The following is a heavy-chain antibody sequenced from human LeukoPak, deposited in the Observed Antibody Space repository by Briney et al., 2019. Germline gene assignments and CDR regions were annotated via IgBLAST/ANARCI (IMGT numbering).Heavy chain of an antibody. D-gene: IGHD1-26*01. CDR2: IYTSGST. CDR3: ARDSLIGGATRD. V-gene: IGHV4-61*02. Sequence: PSETLSLTCTVSGGSISSGSYYWSWIRQPAGKGLEWIGRIYTSGSTNYNPSLKSRVTISVDTSKNQFSLKLSSVTAADTAVYYCARDSLIGGATRDRGEGTLVTVSS. J-gene: IGHJ4*02. CDR1: GGSISSGSYY.